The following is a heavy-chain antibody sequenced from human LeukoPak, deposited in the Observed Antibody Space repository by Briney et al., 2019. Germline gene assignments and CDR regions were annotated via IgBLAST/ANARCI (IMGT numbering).Heavy chain of an antibody. J-gene: IGHJ2*01. V-gene: IGHV4-59*01. Sequence: SETLSLTCTVSGGSISSYYWSWIRQPPGKGLEWIGYIYYSGSPNYNPSLKSRVTISVDTSKNQFSLKLSSVTAADTAVYYCARGSRDYVAMYFDLWGRGTLVTVSS. CDR2: IYYSGSP. CDR3: ARGSRDYVAMYFDL. D-gene: IGHD4-17*01. CDR1: GGSISSYY.